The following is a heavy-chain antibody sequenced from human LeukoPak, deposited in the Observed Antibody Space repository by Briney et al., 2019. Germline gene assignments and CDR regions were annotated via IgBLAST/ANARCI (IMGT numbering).Heavy chain of an antibody. CDR2: ISSTSSTI. CDR3: AREAGSGATDY. CDR1: AFTFSTYD. D-gene: IGHD2-15*01. Sequence: PGGSLRLSCAASAFTFSTYDMNWVRQAPGKGLEWVSYISSTSSTIHYADSVKGRFTISRDNAKNSLYLQMNSLRAEDTAVYYCAREAGSGATDYWGQGTLVTVSS. V-gene: IGHV3-48*04. J-gene: IGHJ4*02.